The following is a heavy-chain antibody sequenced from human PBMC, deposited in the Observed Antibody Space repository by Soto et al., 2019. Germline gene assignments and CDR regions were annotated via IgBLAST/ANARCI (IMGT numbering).Heavy chain of an antibody. CDR3: ATDLDNHYTANDY. J-gene: IGHJ4*02. V-gene: IGHV1-46*01. Sequence: QVHLVQSGADVRKPGASVKASCKASADTFTTYYIHWVRQAPGQGLEWMGVINPGGDSTSYAQKFHGRVTVTRDTSTSKVYMELRRLRSEDTAVYYCATDLDNHYTANDYWGQGTLVTVSP. CDR1: ADTFTTYY. D-gene: IGHD3-16*02. CDR2: INPGGDST.